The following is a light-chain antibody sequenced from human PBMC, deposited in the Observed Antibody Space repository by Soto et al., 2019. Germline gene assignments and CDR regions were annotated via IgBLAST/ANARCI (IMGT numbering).Light chain of an antibody. CDR2: QVT. CDR1: SSDIGYYNY. V-gene: IGLV2-14*01. J-gene: IGLJ1*01. CDR3: SSYTSSSTYV. Sequence: QSALTQPASVSGSPGQSITISCTGTSSDIGYYNYVSWFQQHPGKAPKLIISQVTNRPSGISTRFSGSKSGNTASLTISGLQAEDEADYYCSSYTSSSTYVFGTGTKVTVL.